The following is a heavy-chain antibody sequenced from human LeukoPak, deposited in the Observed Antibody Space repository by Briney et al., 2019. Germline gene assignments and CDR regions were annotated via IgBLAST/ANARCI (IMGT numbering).Heavy chain of an antibody. J-gene: IGHJ5*02. Sequence: ASVKLSCKASGYTFTGYYMHWVRQAPGQGLEWMGWINPNSGGTNYAQKFQGRVTMTWDTSISTAYMELSRLRSDDTAVFYCARGPTYHDFWSASLVDWFDPWGQGTLVTVSS. CDR3: ARGPTYHDFWSASLVDWFDP. V-gene: IGHV1-2*02. CDR2: INPNSGGT. D-gene: IGHD3-3*01. CDR1: GYTFTGYY.